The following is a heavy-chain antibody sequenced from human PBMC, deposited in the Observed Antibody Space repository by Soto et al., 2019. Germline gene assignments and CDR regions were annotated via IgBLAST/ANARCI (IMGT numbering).Heavy chain of an antibody. J-gene: IGHJ5*02. CDR3: ARVQQQYIWFDP. CDR1: GGSISSSSYY. D-gene: IGHD6-13*01. CDR2: IYYSGNT. V-gene: IGHV4-39*01. Sequence: QLQLQESGPGLVKPSEPLSLTCTVSGGSISSSSYYWGWIRQPPGKGLEWIGSIYYSGNTYYNPSLKSRVTISVDTSKDQFSLKLSSVTAADTAVYFCARVQQQYIWFDPWGQGTLVTVSS.